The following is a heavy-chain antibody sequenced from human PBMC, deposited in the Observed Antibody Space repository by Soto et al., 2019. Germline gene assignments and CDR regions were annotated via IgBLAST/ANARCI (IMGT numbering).Heavy chain of an antibody. CDR2: IIPIPGTA. V-gene: IGHV1-69*01. Sequence: QVQLVQSGAEVKKPGSSVKVSCKASGGTIGSYAISWVRLAPGQGLEWMGGIIPIPGTANYAQKFQGRVTIAADESTSTAYMELSSLRSEDTAVYYWARSQGCSTSLEIYYYYYYGMDVWGQGTTVTVSS. J-gene: IGHJ6*02. CDR3: ARSQGCSTSLEIYYYYYYGMDV. CDR1: GGTIGSYA. D-gene: IGHD2-2*01.